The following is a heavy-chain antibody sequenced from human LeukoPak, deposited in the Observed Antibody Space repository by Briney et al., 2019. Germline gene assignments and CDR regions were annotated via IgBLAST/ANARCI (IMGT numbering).Heavy chain of an antibody. J-gene: IGHJ6*02. CDR3: SLYCSGGSCRQRGYYFGMDV. Sequence: ASVKVSCKASGGTFSNHVISWVRQAPGQGLEWMGGIIPLFDTTESAQKFQGRVTITADESTNTAYMELSSLRSEDTAVYYCSLYCSGGSCRQRGYYFGMDVWGQGTTVTVSS. CDR1: GGTFSNHV. CDR2: IIPLFDTT. V-gene: IGHV1-69*13. D-gene: IGHD2-15*01.